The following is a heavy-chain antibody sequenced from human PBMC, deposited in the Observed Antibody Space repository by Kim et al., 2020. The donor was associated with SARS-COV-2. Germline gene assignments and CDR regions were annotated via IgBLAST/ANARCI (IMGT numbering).Heavy chain of an antibody. CDR1: GYTFTSYY. Sequence: ASVKVSCKASGYTFTSYYMHWVRQAPGQGLEWMGIINPSGGSTSYAQKFQGRVTMTRDTSTSTVYMELSSLRSEDTAVYYCAGGPQPIRYFDWLPHGYWGQGTLVTVSS. D-gene: IGHD3-9*01. J-gene: IGHJ4*02. V-gene: IGHV1-46*01. CDR2: INPSGGST. CDR3: AGGPQPIRYFDWLPHGY.